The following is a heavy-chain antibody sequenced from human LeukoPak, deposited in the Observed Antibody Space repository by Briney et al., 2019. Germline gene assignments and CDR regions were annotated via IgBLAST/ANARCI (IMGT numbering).Heavy chain of an antibody. CDR2: ISGSGDST. V-gene: IGHV3-23*01. CDR1: GFTFRSYA. CDR3: AKDPASYAYWHFDL. J-gene: IGHJ2*01. Sequence: PGGSLRLSCAASGFTFRSYAMSWVRQAPGKGLEWVSTISGSGDSTYYADSVKGRFTISRDNSKNTLYVQMNSLRAEDTAVYYCAKDPASYAYWHFDLWGRGTLVTVSS.